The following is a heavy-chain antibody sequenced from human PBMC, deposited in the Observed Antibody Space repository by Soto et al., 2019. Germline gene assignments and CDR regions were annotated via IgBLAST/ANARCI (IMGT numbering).Heavy chain of an antibody. CDR1: GFTVSSSY. Sequence: VQLVESGGGLVQPGGSLRLSCAASGFTVSSSYMNWVRQAPGKGLEWLSVLYSGAGTYYADSVKDRFIISSDNSKNTLYLQLNSLRAEDTAIYFCARECGGDCTNAFDLWGQGTMVTVSP. CDR2: LYSGAGT. D-gene: IGHD2-21*01. CDR3: ARECGGDCTNAFDL. V-gene: IGHV3-66*01. J-gene: IGHJ3*01.